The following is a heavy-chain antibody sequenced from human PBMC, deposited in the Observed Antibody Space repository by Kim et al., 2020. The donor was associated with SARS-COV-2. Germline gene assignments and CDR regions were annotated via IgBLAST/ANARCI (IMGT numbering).Heavy chain of an antibody. V-gene: IGHV3-30*02. Sequence: SVKGRFTISRDNSKNTLYLQMNSLRAEDTAVYYCAKDLYGDYEGGDYFDYWGQGTLVTVSS. CDR3: AKDLYGDYEGGDYFDY. J-gene: IGHJ4*02. D-gene: IGHD4-17*01.